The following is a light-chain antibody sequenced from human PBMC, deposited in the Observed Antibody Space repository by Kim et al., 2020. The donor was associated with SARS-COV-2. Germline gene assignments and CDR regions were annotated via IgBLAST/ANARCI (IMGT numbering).Light chain of an antibody. Sequence: AYVGDRVTITCRASQSISVWLAWYQQKSGRAPKLLIFDASTVESGVPSRFSGSGSGTEFTLTISSLQPDDFATYYCQQYYSSSITFGQGTRLEIK. CDR1: QSISVW. J-gene: IGKJ5*01. CDR2: DAS. CDR3: QQYYSSSIT. V-gene: IGKV1-5*01.